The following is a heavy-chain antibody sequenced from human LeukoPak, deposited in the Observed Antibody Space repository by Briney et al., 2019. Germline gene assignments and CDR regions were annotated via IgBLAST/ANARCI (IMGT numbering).Heavy chain of an antibody. CDR2: IWYDGSNK. CDR1: GFTFSSYG. J-gene: IGHJ4*02. V-gene: IGHV3-33*06. D-gene: IGHD4-23*01. CDR3: AKDGIYGGNSFDY. Sequence: GGSLRLSCAASGFTFSSYGMHWVRQAPGKGLEWVAVIWYDGSNKYYADSVKGRFTISRDNSKNTLYLQMNSLRAEDTAVYYCAKDGIYGGNSFDYWGQGTLVTVSS.